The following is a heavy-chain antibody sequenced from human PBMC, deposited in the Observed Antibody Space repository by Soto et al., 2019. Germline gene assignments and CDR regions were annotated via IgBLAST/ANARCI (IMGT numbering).Heavy chain of an antibody. CDR3: AKALSNDRNYDFWSAPEQDAFDI. J-gene: IGHJ3*02. V-gene: IGHV3-23*01. CDR2: ISGSGGST. CDR1: GFTFSSYA. Sequence: QPGGSLRLSCAASGFTFSSYAMSWVRQAPGKGLEWVSAISGSGGSTYYADSVKGRFTISRDNSKNTLYLQMNSLRAEDTAVYYCAKALSNDRNYDFWSAPEQDAFDIWGQGTMVTVSS. D-gene: IGHD3-3*01.